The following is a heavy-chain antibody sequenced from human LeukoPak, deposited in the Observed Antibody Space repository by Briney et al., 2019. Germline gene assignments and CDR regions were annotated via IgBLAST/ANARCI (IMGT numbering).Heavy chain of an antibody. CDR1: GGSISSYY. J-gene: IGHJ4*02. CDR2: IYTSGST. V-gene: IGHV4-4*07. D-gene: IGHD6-19*01. Sequence: PSETLSLTCTVSGGSISSYYWSWIRQPAGKGLEWIGRIYTSGSTNYNPPLKSRVTMSVDASKNQFSLKLTSVTAADTAVYYCARDLSHSGWYQEGYWGQGTLVTVSS. CDR3: ARDLSHSGWYQEGY.